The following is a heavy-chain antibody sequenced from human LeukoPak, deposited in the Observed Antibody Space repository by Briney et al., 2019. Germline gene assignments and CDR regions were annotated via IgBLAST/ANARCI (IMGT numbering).Heavy chain of an antibody. CDR1: GFTFSSYG. V-gene: IGHV3-30*18. J-gene: IGHJ4*02. CDR2: ISYDGSNK. D-gene: IGHD6-19*01. CDR3: AKEASSGWNGWFYFDY. Sequence: GGSLRLSCAASGFTFSSYGMHWVRQAPGKGPEWVAVISYDGSNKYYADSVKGRFTFSRDNSKNTLYLQMNSLRAEDTAVYYCAKEASSGWNGWFYFDYWGQGTLVTVSS.